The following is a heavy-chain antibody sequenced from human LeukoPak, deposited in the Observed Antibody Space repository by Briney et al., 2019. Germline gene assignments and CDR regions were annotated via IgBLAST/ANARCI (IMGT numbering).Heavy chain of an antibody. J-gene: IGHJ4*02. CDR1: GYTFSTYA. V-gene: IGHV1-69*13. Sequence: GASVKVSCKASGYTFSTYAISWVRQAPGQGLEWMGGIIPIFGTANYAQKFQGRVTITADESTSTAYMELSSLRSEDTAVYYCARDRRVSRGYSYGPNWGYFDYWGQGTLVTVSS. CDR3: ARDRRVSRGYSYGPNWGYFDY. CDR2: IIPIFGTA. D-gene: IGHD5-18*01.